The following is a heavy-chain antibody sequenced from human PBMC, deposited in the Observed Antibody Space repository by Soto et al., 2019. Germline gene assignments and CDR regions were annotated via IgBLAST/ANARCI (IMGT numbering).Heavy chain of an antibody. CDR1: GFTFSDYY. J-gene: IGHJ3*02. CDR3: ARARLLPYYDYIWGSYRRIDAFDI. CDR2: ISSSGSTI. V-gene: IGHV3-11*01. D-gene: IGHD3-16*02. Sequence: QVQLVESGGGLVKPGGSLRLSCAASGFTFSDYYMSWIRQAPGKGLEWVSYISSSGSTIYYADSVKGRFTISRDNAKNSLYLQMNSLRAEDTAVYYCARARLLPYYDYIWGSYRRIDAFDIWGQGTMVTVSS.